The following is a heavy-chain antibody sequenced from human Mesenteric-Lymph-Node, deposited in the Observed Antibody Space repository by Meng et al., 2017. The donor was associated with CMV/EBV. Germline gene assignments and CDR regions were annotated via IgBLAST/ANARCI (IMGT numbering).Heavy chain of an antibody. CDR3: AKGGSYQLLSY. J-gene: IGHJ4*02. Sequence: GGSLRLSCAASGFTFSSYSMNWVRQAPGKGLEWVSYISSTSTIYYADSVKGRFTISRDNAKNSLYLQMNSLRAEDTAVYYCAKGGSYQLLSYWGQGTLVTVSS. CDR2: ISSTSTI. V-gene: IGHV3-48*04. CDR1: GFTFSSYS. D-gene: IGHD2-2*01.